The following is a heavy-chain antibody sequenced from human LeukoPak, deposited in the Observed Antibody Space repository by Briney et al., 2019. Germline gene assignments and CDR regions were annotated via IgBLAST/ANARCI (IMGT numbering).Heavy chain of an antibody. CDR1: GFTFSSYS. D-gene: IGHD4-17*01. CDR2: ISSISSYI. CDR3: ARDYSFGDYEGLFGY. J-gene: IGHJ4*02. Sequence: PGGSLRLSCAASGFTFSSYSMNWVRQAPGKGLEWVSSISSISSYIFYADSVKGRFTISRDNAKNSLYLQMNSLRAEDTAVYYCARDYSFGDYEGLFGYWGQGTLVTVSS. V-gene: IGHV3-21*01.